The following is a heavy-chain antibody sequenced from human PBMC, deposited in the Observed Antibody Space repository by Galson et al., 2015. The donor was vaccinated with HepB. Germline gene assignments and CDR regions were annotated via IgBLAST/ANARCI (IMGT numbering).Heavy chain of an antibody. J-gene: IGHJ2*01. D-gene: IGHD6-13*01. Sequence: SLRLSCAASGFTFSSHAMSWVRQAPGKGLEWVSVISGSGASTNYADSVKGRLTISGDNSKNTLYLQMNSLRAEDTAVYYCAREPDTSSWYSGGWYFDLWGRGTLVTVSP. CDR1: GFTFSSHA. CDR2: ISGSGAST. CDR3: AREPDTSSWYSGGWYFDL. V-gene: IGHV3-23*01.